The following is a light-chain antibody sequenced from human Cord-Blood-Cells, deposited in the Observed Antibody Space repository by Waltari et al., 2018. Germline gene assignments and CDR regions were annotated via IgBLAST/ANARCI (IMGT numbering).Light chain of an antibody. CDR3: QQSDSTPYT. J-gene: IGKJ2*01. CDR1: QSISSY. CDR2: AAS. Sequence: DIQMTQSPSSLSASVADRVTITCRASQSISSYLNWYQQKPGKAPKLLIYAASSLQRGVPSRFSGSGSGTDFTLTISSLQPEDFATYYCQQSDSTPYTFGQGTKLEIK. V-gene: IGKV1-39*01.